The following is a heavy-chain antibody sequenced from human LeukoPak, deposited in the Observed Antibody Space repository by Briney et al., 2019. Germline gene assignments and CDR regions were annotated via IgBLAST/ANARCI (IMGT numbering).Heavy chain of an antibody. CDR2: TYPGNSDN. V-gene: IGHV5-51*01. D-gene: IGHD1-26*01. CDR3: ARVHSGSYLRAFDI. J-gene: IGHJ3*02. Sequence: GESLKISCKGFGYIFTNYWIGWVRQMPGKGLEWMGVTYPGNSDNKSFQGQFTISADKSISTAYLQWSSLKASDTAMYYCARVHSGSYLRAFDIWGQGTMVTVSS. CDR1: GYIFTNYW.